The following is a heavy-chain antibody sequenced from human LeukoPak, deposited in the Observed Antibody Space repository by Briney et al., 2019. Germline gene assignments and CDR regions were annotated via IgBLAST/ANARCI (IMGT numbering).Heavy chain of an antibody. CDR3: ARDYYGSGSSFDY. Sequence: GGSLRLSCAASGFTFSSYTMNWVRQAPGKGLEWVSSISSRSSYIYYADSVKGRFTISRDNAKNSLYLQMNSLRAEDTAVYYCARDYYGSGSSFDYWGQGTLVTVSS. CDR1: GFTFSSYT. CDR2: ISSRSSYI. J-gene: IGHJ4*02. D-gene: IGHD3-10*01. V-gene: IGHV3-21*01.